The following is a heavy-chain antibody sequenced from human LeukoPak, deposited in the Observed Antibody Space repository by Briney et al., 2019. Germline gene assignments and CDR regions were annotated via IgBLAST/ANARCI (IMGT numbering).Heavy chain of an antibody. J-gene: IGHJ3*02. CDR2: ISAYNGNT. D-gene: IGHD2-2*01. Sequence: ASVTVSCTASGYTFTSYGISWVRQAPGQGLEWMGWISAYNGNTNYAQKLQGRVTMTTDTSTSTAYMELRSLRSDDTAVYYCARDEGAQLLAPNAFDIWGQGTMVTVSS. V-gene: IGHV1-18*01. CDR1: GYTFTSYG. CDR3: ARDEGAQLLAPNAFDI.